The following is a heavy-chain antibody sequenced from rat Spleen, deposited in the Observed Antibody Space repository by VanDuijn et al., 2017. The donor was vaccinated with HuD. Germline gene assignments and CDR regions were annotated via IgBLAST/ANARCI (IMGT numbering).Heavy chain of an antibody. V-gene: IGHV5-22*01. J-gene: IGHJ4*01. CDR1: GFTFSDYY. D-gene: IGHD5-1*01. Sequence: EVQLVESGGGLVQPGRSMKLSCAASGFTFSDYYMAWVRQAPKKGLEWVASISYEGSSTYYGDSVKGRFTISRDNAKSTLYLQMNSLRSEDTATYYCARPQLGADVMDAWGQGASVTVSS. CDR2: ISYEGSST. CDR3: ARPQLGADVMDA.